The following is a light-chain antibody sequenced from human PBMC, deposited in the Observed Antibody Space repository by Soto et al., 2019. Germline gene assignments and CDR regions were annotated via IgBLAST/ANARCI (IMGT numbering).Light chain of an antibody. V-gene: IGKV3D-15*01. J-gene: IGKJ5*01. CDR1: QSISTN. Sequence: ETLMTQSPASLSLSPGETATLSFMARQSISTNLAWYQQKLGQAPRLLIYGASTRATGIPARFSGSGSGTEFTLTISSLQSEDFAVYYCQQYHNWPPIPFGQGTRLEIK. CDR2: GAS. CDR3: QQYHNWPPIP.